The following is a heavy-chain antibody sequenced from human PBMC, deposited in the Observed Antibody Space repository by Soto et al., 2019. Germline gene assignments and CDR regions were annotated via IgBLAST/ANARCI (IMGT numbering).Heavy chain of an antibody. CDR2: IIPIFGTA. Sequence: SVKVSCKASGGTFSSYAISWVRQAPGQGLEWMGGIIPIFGTANYAQKFQGRVTITADESTSTAYMELSSLRSEDTAVYYCADGDTAMVAFDYWGQGTLVTVSA. CDR1: GGTFSSYA. CDR3: ADGDTAMVAFDY. J-gene: IGHJ4*02. V-gene: IGHV1-69*13. D-gene: IGHD5-18*01.